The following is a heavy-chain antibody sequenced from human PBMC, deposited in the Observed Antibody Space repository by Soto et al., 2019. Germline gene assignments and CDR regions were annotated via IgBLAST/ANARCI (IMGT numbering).Heavy chain of an antibody. CDR2: IYYSGST. J-gene: IGHJ3*02. CDR3: AKDRGGSYIYDAFDI. V-gene: IGHV4-30-4*01. D-gene: IGHD1-26*01. Sequence: KTSETLSLTCTVSGGSISSGDYYWSWIRQPPGKGLEWIGYIYYSGSTYYNPSLKSRVTISVDTSKNQFSLKLSSVTAADTAVYYCAKDRGGSYIYDAFDIWGQGTMVTVSS. CDR1: GGSISSGDYY.